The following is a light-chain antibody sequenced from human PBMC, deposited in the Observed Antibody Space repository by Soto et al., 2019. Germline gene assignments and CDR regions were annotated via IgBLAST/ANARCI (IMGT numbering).Light chain of an antibody. CDR1: KNDIGVYDF. J-gene: IGLJ1*01. Sequence: HSALTQPPSASGSPGQSVTISCNGTKNDIGVYDFVSWYHHHPGKAPRLIIYEVVQRPSGVPDRFSGSKSGNTASLTVSGLQAADEADYFRKSYAVSNIYVFASG. V-gene: IGLV2-8*01. CDR3: KSYAVSNIYV. CDR2: EVV.